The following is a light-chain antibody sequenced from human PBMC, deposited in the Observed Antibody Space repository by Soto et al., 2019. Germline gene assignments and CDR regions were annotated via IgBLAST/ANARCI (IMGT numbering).Light chain of an antibody. CDR2: GNS. J-gene: IGLJ3*02. CDR3: QSYDSSLSGWV. Sequence: QSVLTQPPSVSGAPGQRVTISCTGSSSNIGAGYDVHWYQQIPGTAPKLLISGNSNRPSGVPDRFSGSKSGTSASLAITGLQAEEEADYYCQSYDSSLSGWVFGGGTKLTVL. V-gene: IGLV1-40*01. CDR1: SSNIGAGYD.